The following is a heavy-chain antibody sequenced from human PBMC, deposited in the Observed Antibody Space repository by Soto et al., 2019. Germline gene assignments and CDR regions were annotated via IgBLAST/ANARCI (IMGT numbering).Heavy chain of an antibody. V-gene: IGHV4-59*01. Sequence: SETLSLTCTVSGGSISSYYWSWIRQPPGKGLEWIGYIYYSGSTNYNPSLKSRVTISVDTSKNQFSLKLSSVTAADTAVYYCARAHTSVGYCSSTSCYKWFDPWGQGTLVTVSS. J-gene: IGHJ5*02. CDR2: IYYSGST. CDR3: ARAHTSVGYCSSTSCYKWFDP. D-gene: IGHD2-2*02. CDR1: GGSISSYY.